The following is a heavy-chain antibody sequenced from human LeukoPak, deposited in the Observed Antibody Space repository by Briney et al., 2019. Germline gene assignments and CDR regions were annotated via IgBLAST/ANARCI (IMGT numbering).Heavy chain of an antibody. CDR1: GFSLSDFW. CDR3: ARDDNYYDGSSYSSGFDH. J-gene: IGHJ4*01. CDR2: IRIDGNT. V-gene: IGHV3-74*01. Sequence: GGSRRLSCVASGFSLSDFWMHWVRQVPGKELVWVALIRIDGNTNVADSVRGRFSISRDTAKNTLYLQMNSLRAEDSAIYYCARDDNYYDGSSYSSGFDHWGHGTLVTVSS. D-gene: IGHD3-22*01.